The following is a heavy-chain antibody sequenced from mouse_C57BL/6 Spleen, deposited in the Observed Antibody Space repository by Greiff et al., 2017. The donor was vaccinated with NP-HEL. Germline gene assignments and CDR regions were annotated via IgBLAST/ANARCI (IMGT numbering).Heavy chain of an antibody. CDR1: GYTFTSYW. CDR3: ARLSPTGTRYFDY. CDR2: IHPNSGST. Sequence: VQLQQPGAELVKPGASVKLSCKASGYTFTSYWMHWVKQRPGQGLEWIGMIHPNSGSTNYNEKFKSKATLTVDKSSSTAYMQLSSLTSEDSAVYYCARLSPTGTRYFDYWGQGTTLTVSS. V-gene: IGHV1-64*01. D-gene: IGHD4-1*02. J-gene: IGHJ2*01.